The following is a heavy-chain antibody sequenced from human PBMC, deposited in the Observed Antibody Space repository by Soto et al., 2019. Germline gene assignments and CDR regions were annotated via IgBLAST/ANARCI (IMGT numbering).Heavy chain of an antibody. Sequence: EVPLLESGGGLVQPGGSLRLSCAASGFTFSSYAMSWVRQAPGKGLEWVSAISGSGGSTYYADSVKGRFTISRDNSKNTLYLQMNSVRAEDTAVYYCAKENGYSSSWFEFDYWGQGTLVTVSS. CDR2: ISGSGGST. CDR1: GFTFSSYA. V-gene: IGHV3-23*01. CDR3: AKENGYSSSWFEFDY. J-gene: IGHJ4*02. D-gene: IGHD6-13*01.